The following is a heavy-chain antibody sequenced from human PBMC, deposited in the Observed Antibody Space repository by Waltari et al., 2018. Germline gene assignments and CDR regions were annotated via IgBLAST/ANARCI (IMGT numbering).Heavy chain of an antibody. V-gene: IGHV4-4*02. Sequence: QVQLQESGPGLVKPSGTLSLTCAVSGGSISSSNWWSWVRRPPGKGLEWIGEIYHSGSTNYNPSLKSRVTISVDKSKNQFSLKLSSVTAADTAVYYCAGLYGHGSGSYPMDYWGQGTLVTVSS. CDR1: GGSISSSNW. CDR3: AGLYGHGSGSYPMDY. D-gene: IGHD3-10*01. J-gene: IGHJ4*02. CDR2: IYHSGST.